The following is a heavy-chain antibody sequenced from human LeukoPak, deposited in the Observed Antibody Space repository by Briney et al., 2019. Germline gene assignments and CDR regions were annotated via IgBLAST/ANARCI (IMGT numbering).Heavy chain of an antibody. CDR1: GFTFTSYG. CDR2: ISAYNGNT. Sequence: PGGSLRLSCAASGFTFTSYGISWVRQAPGQGLEWMGWISAYNGNTNYAQKLQGRVTMTTDTSTSTAYMELRSLRSDDTAVYYCARIQAQYYYYYYMDVWGKGTTVTVSS. J-gene: IGHJ6*03. V-gene: IGHV1-18*01. CDR3: ARIQAQYYYYYYMDV.